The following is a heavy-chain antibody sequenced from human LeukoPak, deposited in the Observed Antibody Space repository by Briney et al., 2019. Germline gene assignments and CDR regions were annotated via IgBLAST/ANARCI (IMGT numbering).Heavy chain of an antibody. CDR1: GYTFTDYY. D-gene: IGHD5-12*01. V-gene: IGHV1-2*02. Sequence: GASVKVSCKASGYTFTDYYIHWVRQAPGQGLEWMGWVNPNNGGTYFAQKFKGRVTMTRDTSVSTAYVEVSSLRSDDTAVYYCARDLHKYSGYGLTEWGQGTLVTVSS. J-gene: IGHJ4*02. CDR2: VNPNNGGT. CDR3: ARDLHKYSGYGLTE.